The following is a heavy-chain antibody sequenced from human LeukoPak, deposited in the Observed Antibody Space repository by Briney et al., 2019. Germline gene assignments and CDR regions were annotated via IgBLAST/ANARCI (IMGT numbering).Heavy chain of an antibody. J-gene: IGHJ4*02. D-gene: IGHD5-18*01. Sequence: GGSLRLSCRASGFTFSTYWMHWVRQAPGKGLVWVSRINSDGSSTSYADSVKGRFTISRDNAKNTVYLQMNSLRAEDTAVYYCARDLKRYSYGSYYFDYWGQGTLVTVSS. V-gene: IGHV3-74*01. CDR3: ARDLKRYSYGSYYFDY. CDR2: INSDGSST. CDR1: GFTFSTYW.